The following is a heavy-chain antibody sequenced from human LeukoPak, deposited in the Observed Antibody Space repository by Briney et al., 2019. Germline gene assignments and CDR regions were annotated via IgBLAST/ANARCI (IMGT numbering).Heavy chain of an antibody. D-gene: IGHD3-22*01. V-gene: IGHV1-69*04. CDR2: IIPILGIA. CDR3: ARDHYYDSSGYPWYFDL. CDR1: GGTFISYA. Sequence: SVKVSCKASGGTFISYAISWVRQAPGQGLEWMGRIIPILGIANYAQKFQGRVTITADKSTSTAYMELSSLRSEDTAVYYCARDHYYDSSGYPWYFDLWGRGTLVTVSS. J-gene: IGHJ2*01.